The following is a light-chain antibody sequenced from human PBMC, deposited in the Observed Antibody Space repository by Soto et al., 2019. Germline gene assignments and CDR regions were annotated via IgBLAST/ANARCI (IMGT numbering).Light chain of an antibody. V-gene: IGKV1-9*01. CDR1: QGLSSD. Sequence: DIQLTQSPSFLFASVGDRVTITCRASQGLSSDLAWYQQKPGKAPKLLIYAASTLQSGVPSRFSGSGSGTEFTLTISSLQPEDFATYYCQQLNSYPITFGQGTRLEIK. CDR3: QQLNSYPIT. J-gene: IGKJ5*01. CDR2: AAS.